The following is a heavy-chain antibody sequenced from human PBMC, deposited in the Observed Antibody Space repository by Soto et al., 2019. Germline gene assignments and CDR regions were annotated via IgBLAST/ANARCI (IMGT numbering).Heavy chain of an antibody. D-gene: IGHD4-4*01. V-gene: IGHV4-31*03. CDR1: GGSISSGGYY. J-gene: IGHJ6*02. CDR3: ARDSRRSNFSPYYYGMDV. Sequence: PSETLSLTCTVSGGSISSGGYYWSWIRQHPGKGLEWIGYIYYSGSTYYNPSLKSRVTISVDTSKNQFSLKLSSVTAADTAVYYCARDSRRSNFSPYYYGMDVWGQGTTVTVSS. CDR2: IYYSGST.